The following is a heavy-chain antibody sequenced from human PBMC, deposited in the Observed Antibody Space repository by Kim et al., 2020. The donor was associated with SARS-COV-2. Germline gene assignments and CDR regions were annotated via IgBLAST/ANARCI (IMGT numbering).Heavy chain of an antibody. CDR2: ISYDGSNK. J-gene: IGHJ6*02. V-gene: IGHV3-30*04. D-gene: IGHD3-10*01. CDR3: ARDSTYYGSGSYPNYYYGMDV. CDR1: GFTFSSYA. Sequence: GGSLRLSCAASGFTFSSYAMRWVRQAPGKGLEWVAAISYDGSNKYYADSVKGRFTISRDNSKNTLYLQMNSLRAEDTAVYYCARDSTYYGSGSYPNYYYGMDVWGQGTTVTVSS.